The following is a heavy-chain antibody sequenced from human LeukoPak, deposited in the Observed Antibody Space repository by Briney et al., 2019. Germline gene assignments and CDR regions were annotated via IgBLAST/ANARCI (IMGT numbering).Heavy chain of an antibody. CDR2: IYHSGST. Sequence: SETLSLTCTVSGYSISSGYYWGWIRQPPGKGLEWIGSIYHSGSTYYNPSLKSRVTISVDTSKNQFSLKLSSVTAADTAVYYCAPAPSCSGGSCYSPPPEWNWFDPWGQGTLVTVSS. V-gene: IGHV4-38-2*02. D-gene: IGHD2-15*01. CDR3: APAPSCSGGSCYSPPPEWNWFDP. CDR1: GYSISSGYY. J-gene: IGHJ5*02.